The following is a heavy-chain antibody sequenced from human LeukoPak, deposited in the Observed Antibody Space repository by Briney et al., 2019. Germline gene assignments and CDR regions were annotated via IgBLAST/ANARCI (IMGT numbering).Heavy chain of an antibody. CDR2: IYYSGGT. Sequence: SETLSLTCTVSGGSISGYYWSWLRQPPGKGLEWIGYIYYSGGTIYNPSLKRRVSISVDTSKNQLSLKLSSVTAADTALYYCARHIGAFDIWGQGTMVTVSS. CDR1: GGSISGYY. J-gene: IGHJ3*02. CDR3: ARHIGAFDI. V-gene: IGHV4-59*08. D-gene: IGHD2-15*01.